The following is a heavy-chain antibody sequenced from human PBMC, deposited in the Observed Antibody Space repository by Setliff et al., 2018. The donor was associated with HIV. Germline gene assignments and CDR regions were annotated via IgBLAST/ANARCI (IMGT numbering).Heavy chain of an antibody. D-gene: IGHD6-19*01. CDR1: GYSINSGFS. CDR3: ARPRRVRSRAWYWFDI. CDR2: IYQSGSI. J-gene: IGHJ5*02. V-gene: IGHV4-38-2*01. Sequence: PSETLSLTCAASGYSINSGFSRAWIRQPPGQGPQWIASIYQSGSIYYNPSLQSRVTISVDSSKNQFSLNLFSVTAADTAVYYCARPRRVRSRAWYWFDIWGQGTLVTVSS.